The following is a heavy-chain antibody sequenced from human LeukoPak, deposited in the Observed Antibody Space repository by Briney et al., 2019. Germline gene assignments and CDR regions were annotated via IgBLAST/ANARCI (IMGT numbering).Heavy chain of an antibody. J-gene: IGHJ3*02. V-gene: IGHV3-74*01. CDR3: ASESGSYLGAFDI. CDR1: GFTFSRSW. D-gene: IGHD1-26*01. Sequence: PGGSLRLSCAASGFTFSRSWMHWVRQAPGKGPVWVSYINTDGSSTSYADSVRGQFTISRDNAKNTLYLQMNSLRAEDTAVYYCASESGSYLGAFDIWGQGTMVTVSS. CDR2: INTDGSST.